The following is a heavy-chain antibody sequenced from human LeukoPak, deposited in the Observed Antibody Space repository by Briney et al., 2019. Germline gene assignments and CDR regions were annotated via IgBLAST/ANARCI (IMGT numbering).Heavy chain of an antibody. CDR1: GGSISSGDYY. J-gene: IGHJ4*02. CDR3: ARVGSGRFDY. CDR2: IYYSGSA. D-gene: IGHD5-12*01. V-gene: IGHV4-30-4*01. Sequence: SETLSLTCTVSGGSISSGDYYWSWIRQPPGKGLEWIGYIYYSGSAYYNPSLKSRVTISVDTSKNQFSLKLSSVTAADTAVYYCARVGSGRFDYWGQGTLVTVSS.